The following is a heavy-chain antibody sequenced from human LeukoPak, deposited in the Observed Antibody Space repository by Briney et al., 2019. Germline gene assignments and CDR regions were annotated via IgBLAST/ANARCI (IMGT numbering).Heavy chain of an antibody. J-gene: IGHJ5*02. D-gene: IGHD6-13*01. CDR3: ATQVYSSRWSKGYNWSEP. V-gene: IGHV4-39*01. CDR1: GGSISSSSYY. Sequence: PSETLSLTRTVSGGSISSSSYYWGWIRQPPGKGLEWIGRIYYSGSTYYNPSLKSRVTISVDTSKNQFSLKLSSVTAANTAGFYCATQVYSSRWSKGYNWSEPCGQ. CDR2: IYYSGST.